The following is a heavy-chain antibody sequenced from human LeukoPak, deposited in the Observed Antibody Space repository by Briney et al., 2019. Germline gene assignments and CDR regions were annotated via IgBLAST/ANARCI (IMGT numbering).Heavy chain of an antibody. CDR2: IYPGDSDT. D-gene: IGHD3-10*01. CDR3: ARSPTPLQDSSGSGTPIYHFDS. Sequence: GESLKISCKGSGYSFTNYFIVWVRQMPGKGLEWMGIIYPGDSDTRYSPSFQGQVTMSAHKSINTAYLQWSSLQAAHPAIYYCARSPTPLQDSSGSGTPIYHFDSWGPGTLVTVSS. V-gene: IGHV5-51*01. J-gene: IGHJ4*02. CDR1: GYSFTNYF.